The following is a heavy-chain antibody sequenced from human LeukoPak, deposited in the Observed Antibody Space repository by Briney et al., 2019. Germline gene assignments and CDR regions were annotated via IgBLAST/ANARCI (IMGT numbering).Heavy chain of an antibody. CDR1: GFTFSSYS. CDR2: ISSSSSTI. D-gene: IGHD3-9*01. V-gene: IGHV3-48*01. Sequence: PGGSLRLSCAASGFTFSSYSMNWVRQAPGKGLEWVSYISSSSSTIYYADSVKGRFTISRDNAKNSLYLQMNSLRAEDTAVYYCATGRWAHFDWLSNFDYWGQGTLVTVSS. J-gene: IGHJ4*02. CDR3: ATGRWAHFDWLSNFDY.